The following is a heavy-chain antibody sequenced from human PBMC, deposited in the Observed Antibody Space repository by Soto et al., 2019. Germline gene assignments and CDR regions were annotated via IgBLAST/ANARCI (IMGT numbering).Heavy chain of an antibody. J-gene: IGHJ4*02. CDR2: IYYSGST. CDR3: ARGPLVSSSSYYFDY. V-gene: IGHV4-31*03. D-gene: IGHD6-6*01. Sequence: QVQLQESGPGLVKPSQTLSLTCTVSGGSISSGGYYWSWIRQHPGKGLEWIGYIYYSGSTYYNPSLKSRVTISVNTSKNQFSLQLSSVPAADTAVYYCARGPLVSSSSYYFDYWGQGTLVTVSS. CDR1: GGSISSGGYY.